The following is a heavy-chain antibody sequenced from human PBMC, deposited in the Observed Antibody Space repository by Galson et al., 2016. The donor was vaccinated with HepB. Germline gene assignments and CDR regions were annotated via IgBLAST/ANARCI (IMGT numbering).Heavy chain of an antibody. CDR2: ISYDGTYT. CDR1: GFSFVNYA. CDR3: ASDDDVDPFCYFGF. J-gene: IGHJ4*02. D-gene: IGHD5-24*01. Sequence: SLRLSCAASGFSFVNYAIHWVRQAPGNGLEWVAVISYDGTYTHYADTVKGRFTISGDNSKHTLYLQMSSLRAEDTAVYYCASDDDVDPFCYFGFWGQGTLVTVSS. V-gene: IGHV3-30-3*01.